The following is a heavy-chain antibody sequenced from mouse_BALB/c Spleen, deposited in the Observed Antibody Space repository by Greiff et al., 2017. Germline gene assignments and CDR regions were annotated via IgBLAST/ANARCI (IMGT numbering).Heavy chain of an antibody. CDR3: ARDGGYLFAY. J-gene: IGHJ3*01. CDR2: IWAGGST. Sequence: VQLQESGPGLVAPSQSLSITCTVSGFSLTSYGVHWVRQPPGKGLEWLGVIWAGGSTNYNSALMSRLSISKDNSKSQVFLKMNGLQTDDTAMYYCARDGGYLFAYWGQGTLVTVSA. CDR1: GFSLTSYG. V-gene: IGHV2-9*02. D-gene: IGHD2-3*01.